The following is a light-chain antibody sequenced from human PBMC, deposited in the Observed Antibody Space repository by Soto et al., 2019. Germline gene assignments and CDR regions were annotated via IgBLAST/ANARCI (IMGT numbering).Light chain of an antibody. Sequence: QSALTQPASVSGSPGQSITIYCTGTSSDVGSYNLVSWYQQHPGKAPKLMIYEGSKRPSGVSNRFSGSKSGNTASLTISGLQAEDEADYYCCSYARSSTYVFGTGTKVTVL. CDR3: CSYARSSTYV. CDR2: EGS. V-gene: IGLV2-23*01. CDR1: SSDVGSYNL. J-gene: IGLJ1*01.